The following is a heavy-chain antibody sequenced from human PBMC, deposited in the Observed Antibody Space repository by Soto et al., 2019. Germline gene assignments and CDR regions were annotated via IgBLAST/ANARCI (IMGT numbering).Heavy chain of an antibody. CDR1: GYTFTSYY. D-gene: IGHD4-4*01. J-gene: IGHJ4*02. CDR2: INPSGGST. CDR3: ARAMTTVTTGGPFDY. V-gene: IGHV1-46*03. Sequence: QVQLVQSGAEVKKPGASVKVSCKASGYTFTSYYMLWVRQAPGQGLEWMGIINPSGGSTSYAQKFQGRVTMTRDTSTSTVYMELSSLRSEDTAVYYCARAMTTVTTGGPFDYWCQGTLVTVSS.